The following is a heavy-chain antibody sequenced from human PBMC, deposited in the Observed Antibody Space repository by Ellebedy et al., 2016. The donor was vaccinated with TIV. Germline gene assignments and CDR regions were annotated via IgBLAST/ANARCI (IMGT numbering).Heavy chain of an antibody. D-gene: IGHD6-13*01. CDR3: ARDWGSSWSRPYVSYFDY. Sequence: AASVKVSCKASGYTFTSYYMHWVRQAPGQGLEWMGIINPSGGSTSYAQKFQGRVTMTRDTSTSTVYMELSSLRSEDTAVYYCARDWGSSWSRPYVSYFDYWGQGTLVTVSS. CDR1: GYTFTSYY. J-gene: IGHJ4*02. V-gene: IGHV1-46*01. CDR2: INPSGGST.